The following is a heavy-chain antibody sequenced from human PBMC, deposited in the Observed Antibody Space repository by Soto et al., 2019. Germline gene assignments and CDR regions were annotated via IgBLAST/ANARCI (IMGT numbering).Heavy chain of an antibody. CDR2: INPGTGYT. CDR1: GYTLPNYS. D-gene: IGHD2-8*01. J-gene: IGHJ4*02. Sequence: QVQFVQSRAEVKKPGASVRLSCKPSGYTLPNYSIQWVRPAAGQGLQWLGWINPGTGYTESSQRFQGRLTLTMDNSATTFSMDLTSLTSEDTAVYFCTRDLNGGNPFDSWGQGTLVTVSS. V-gene: IGHV1-3*01. CDR3: TRDLNGGNPFDS.